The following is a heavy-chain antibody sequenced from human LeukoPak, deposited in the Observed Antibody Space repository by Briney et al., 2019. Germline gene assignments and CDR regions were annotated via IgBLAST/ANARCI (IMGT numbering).Heavy chain of an antibody. J-gene: IGHJ4*02. CDR2: INPSGGST. V-gene: IGHV1-46*03. Sequence: GASVKVSCKASGYTFTSYYMHWVRQAPGQGLEWMGIINPSGGSTSYAQKFQGRVTMTRDTSTSTVYMELSSLRSEDTAVYYCARDASRSGGGYYTQTAPDNDYWGQGTLVTVSP. CDR1: GYTFTSYY. CDR3: ARDASRSGGGYYTQTAPDNDY. D-gene: IGHD3-3*01.